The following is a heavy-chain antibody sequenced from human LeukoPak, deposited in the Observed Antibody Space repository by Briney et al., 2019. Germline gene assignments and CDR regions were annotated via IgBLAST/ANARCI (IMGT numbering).Heavy chain of an antibody. CDR3: ARGSIAATYYFDY. Sequence: PSETLSLTCAVYGGSFSGYYWSWIRQPPGKGLEWIGEINHSGSTNYNPSLKSRVTISVDTSKNQFSQRLSSVTAADTAVYYCARGSIAATYYFDYWGQGTLVTVSS. J-gene: IGHJ4*02. V-gene: IGHV4-34*01. CDR1: GGSFSGYY. CDR2: INHSGST. D-gene: IGHD6-6*01.